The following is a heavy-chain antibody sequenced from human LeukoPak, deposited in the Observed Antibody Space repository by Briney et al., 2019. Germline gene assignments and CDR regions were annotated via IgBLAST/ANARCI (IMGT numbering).Heavy chain of an antibody. D-gene: IGHD6-13*01. CDR3: ARVRSSWDPDY. V-gene: IGHV1-2*02. CDR1: GYSFGDYY. Sequence: ASVKVSCKASGYSFGDYYIHWLRQVRGRGFEWMGWINPKRGDTKYAQTSQGRVILTRDTSISTAYMELTGLRSDDTAVYYCARVRSSWDPDYWGQGTRVTVSS. CDR2: INPKRGDT. J-gene: IGHJ4*02.